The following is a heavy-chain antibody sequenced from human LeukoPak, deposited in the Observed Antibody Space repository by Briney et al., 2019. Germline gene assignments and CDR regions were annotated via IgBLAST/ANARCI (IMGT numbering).Heavy chain of an antibody. CDR3: ARDSSGNSDAFDI. CDR1: GYSISSGYY. Sequence: SETLSLXCAVSGYSISSGYYWGWIQQPPGKGLEWIGSIYHSGSTYYNPSLKSRVTISVDTSKNQFSLKLSSVTAADTAVYYCARDSSGNSDAFDIWGQGTMVTVSS. CDR2: IYHSGST. V-gene: IGHV4-38-2*02. D-gene: IGHD3-10*01. J-gene: IGHJ3*02.